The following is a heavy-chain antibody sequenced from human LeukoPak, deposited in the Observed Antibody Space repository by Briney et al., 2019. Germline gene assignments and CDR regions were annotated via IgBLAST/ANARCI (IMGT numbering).Heavy chain of an antibody. CDR1: GFTFSSYA. V-gene: IGHV3-30*04. D-gene: IGHD3-16*01. J-gene: IGHJ4*02. CDR3: AKVVRLGESH. Sequence: GGSLRLSCAASGFTFSSYAMHWVRQAPGKGLEWVAVISYDGSNKYYADSVKGRFTISRDNSKNTLYLQMNSLRVEDTAVYYCAKVVRLGESHWGQGTLVTVSS. CDR2: ISYDGSNK.